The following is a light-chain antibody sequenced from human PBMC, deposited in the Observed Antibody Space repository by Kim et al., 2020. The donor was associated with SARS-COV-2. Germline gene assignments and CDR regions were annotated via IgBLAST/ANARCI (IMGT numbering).Light chain of an antibody. J-gene: IGLJ2*01. CDR2: EVT. V-gene: IGLV2-8*01. Sequence: GPSTTASCSGTSSDVGAYNYISWYHQHPGKAPKLVIYEVTKRPSGVPDRFAGSKSGNTASLTVSGLQAEDEADYYCSSYAGSNNLVFGGGTQLTVL. CDR3: SSYAGSNNLV. CDR1: SSDVGAYNY.